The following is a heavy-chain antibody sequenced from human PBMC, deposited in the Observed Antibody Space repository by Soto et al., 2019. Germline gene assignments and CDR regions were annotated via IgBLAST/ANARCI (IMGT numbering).Heavy chain of an antibody. V-gene: IGHV1-18*04. CDR3: ARDSVVGATFGHTFDY. Sequence: ASVKGSLKASGYTFTSYGISLVLQAPVQGLDWMGLVSAYNGYTNYEKQGKGRVTMATATSTSTAYMELRSLSSDDTAVYYCARDSVVGATFGHTFDYWGQGTLVTVSS. CDR2: VSAYNGYT. CDR1: GYTFTSYG. D-gene: IGHD2-15*01. J-gene: IGHJ4*01.